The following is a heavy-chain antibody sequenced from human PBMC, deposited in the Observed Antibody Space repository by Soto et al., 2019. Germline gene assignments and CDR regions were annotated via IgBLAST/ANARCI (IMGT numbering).Heavy chain of an antibody. CDR3: ARGYSSSSSNWFDP. V-gene: IGHV4-34*01. D-gene: IGHD6-6*01. Sequence: SETLPLTCAVYGGSFSGYYWSWIRQPPGKGLEWIGEINHSGSTNYNPSLKSRVTISVDTSKNQFSLKLSSVTAADTAVYYCARGYSSSSSNWFDPWGQGTLVTVSS. CDR1: GGSFSGYY. J-gene: IGHJ5*02. CDR2: INHSGST.